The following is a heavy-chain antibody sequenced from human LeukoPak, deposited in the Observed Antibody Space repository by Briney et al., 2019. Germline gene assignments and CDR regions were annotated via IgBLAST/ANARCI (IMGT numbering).Heavy chain of an antibody. CDR3: ARDGGDIVVVVAASNDAFDI. V-gene: IGHV3-21*01. CDR1: GFTFSSYS. D-gene: IGHD2-15*01. Sequence: GGSLRLSCAASGFTFSSYSMNWVRQAPGKGLEWVSSISSSSSYICYADSVKGRFTISRDNAKNSLYLQMNSLRAEDTAVYYCARDGGDIVVVVAASNDAFDIWGQGTMVTVSS. J-gene: IGHJ3*02. CDR2: ISSSSSYI.